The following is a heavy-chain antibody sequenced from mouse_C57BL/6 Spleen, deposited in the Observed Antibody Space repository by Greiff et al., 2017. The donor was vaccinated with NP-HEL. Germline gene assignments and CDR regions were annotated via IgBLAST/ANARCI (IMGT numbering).Heavy chain of an antibody. J-gene: IGHJ3*01. CDR1: GYTFTDYN. V-gene: IGHV1-18*01. CDR3: AIYGRSSWFAY. Sequence: EVQLQQSGPELVKPGASVKIPCKASGYTFTDYNMDWVKQSHGKSLEWIGDITPNNGGTIYNQKFKGKATLTVDKSSSTAYMELRSLTSEDTAVYYCAIYGRSSWFAYWGQGTLVTVSA. CDR2: ITPNNGGT. D-gene: IGHD1-1*01.